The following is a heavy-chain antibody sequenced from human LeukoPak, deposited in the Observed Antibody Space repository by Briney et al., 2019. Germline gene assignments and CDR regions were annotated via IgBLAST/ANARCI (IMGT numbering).Heavy chain of an antibody. D-gene: IGHD4-17*01. V-gene: IGHV1-46*01. CDR3: ARAGDYGDTFDY. CDR1: GYTFTSNH. J-gene: IGHJ4*02. CDR2: INPSGGST. Sequence: GASVKVSCKASGYTFTSNHIHCVRQAPGQGLEWMGIINPSGGSTSYAQKFQGRVTMTRDTSTSTVYMELSSLRSEDTAVYYCARAGDYGDTFDYWGQGTLVTVSS.